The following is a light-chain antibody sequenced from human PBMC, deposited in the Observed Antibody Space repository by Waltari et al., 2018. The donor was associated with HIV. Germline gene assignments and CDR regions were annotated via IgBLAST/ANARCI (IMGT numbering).Light chain of an antibody. V-gene: IGLV3-25*03. CDR2: KEN. CDR1: ALAKHY. J-gene: IGLJ3*02. Sequence: SHELPQPPSVSVSPGQTARITCFGDALAKHYGYLHQQKRGQAQILIIYKENMRAAGILERFSGSSSGTTVTLTISGVQAEDEADYYCQSADSIGIYWVFGGGTKLTVL. CDR3: QSADSIGIYWV.